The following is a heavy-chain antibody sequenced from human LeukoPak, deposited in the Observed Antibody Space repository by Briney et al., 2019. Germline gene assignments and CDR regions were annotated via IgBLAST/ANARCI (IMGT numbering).Heavy chain of an antibody. Sequence: QPGGSLRLSCAASGFTFSSYWMSWVRQAPGKGLEGVANIKQDGSEKYYVDSVKGRFTISRDYAKNSLYLQMNSLRAEDTAVYYCARADRGYSGYYSGRFYFYMDVWGKGTTVTVSS. CDR2: IKQDGSEK. CDR3: ARADRGYSGYYSGRFYFYMDV. J-gene: IGHJ6*03. CDR1: GFTFSSYW. D-gene: IGHD5-12*01. V-gene: IGHV3-7*01.